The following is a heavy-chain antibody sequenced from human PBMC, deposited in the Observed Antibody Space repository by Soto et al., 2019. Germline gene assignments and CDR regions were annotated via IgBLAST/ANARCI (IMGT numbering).Heavy chain of an antibody. CDR3: VRIRRGDGYTFGY. Sequence: EVQLVESGGVSVQPGGSLRLSCTASGFTLSNYWMHWVRQAPGKGLVWVSLINTDGSTTTYADSVKGRFTISRDNAKKTLYLQMNSLRDEDTSVYYCVRIRRGDGYTFGYWGQGTLVTVSS. CDR2: INTDGSTT. J-gene: IGHJ4*02. V-gene: IGHV3-74*01. D-gene: IGHD5-12*01. CDR1: GFTLSNYW.